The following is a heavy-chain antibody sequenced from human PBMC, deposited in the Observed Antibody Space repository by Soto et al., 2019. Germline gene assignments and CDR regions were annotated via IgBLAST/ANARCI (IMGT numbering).Heavy chain of an antibody. CDR2: INHSGST. CDR3: ARGIEYSSSQFDY. CDR1: GGSFSGYY. J-gene: IGHJ4*02. D-gene: IGHD6-6*01. V-gene: IGHV4-34*01. Sequence: SETLSLTCAVYGGSFSGYYWSWICQPPGKGLEWIGEINHSGSTNYNPSLKSRVTISVDTSKNQFSLKLSSVTAADTAVYYCARGIEYSSSQFDYWGQGTLVTVSS.